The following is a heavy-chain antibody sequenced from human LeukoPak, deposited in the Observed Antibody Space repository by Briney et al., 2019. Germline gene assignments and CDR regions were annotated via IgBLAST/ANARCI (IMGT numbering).Heavy chain of an antibody. J-gene: IGHJ4*02. Sequence: SETLSLTCIGSGGTISSYSWSWVRQPAGKGLEWIGRIYTSGSIKYNPSRKSRVTMLVDPSQNQVSPTLSSVTAADPGVYYWARRGDYFDYWGQGTRVTVST. V-gene: IGHV4-4*07. CDR1: GGTISSYS. CDR3: ARRGDYFDY. CDR2: IYTSGSI.